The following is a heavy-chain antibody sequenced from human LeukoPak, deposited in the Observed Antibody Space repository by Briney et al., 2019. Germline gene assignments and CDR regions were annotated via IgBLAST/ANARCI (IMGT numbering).Heavy chain of an antibody. CDR1: GYSFTSYW. J-gene: IGHJ6*02. CDR2: IYPGDSDT. CDR3: ARNLGILTGYYGYYYYYGMDV. D-gene: IGHD3-9*01. Sequence: GESLKISCKGSGYSFTSYWIGWVRQMPGKGLEWMGIIYPGDSDTRYSPSFRGQVTISADKSISTAYLQWSSLKASDTAMYYCARNLGILTGYYGYYYYYGMDVWGQGTTVTVSS. V-gene: IGHV5-51*01.